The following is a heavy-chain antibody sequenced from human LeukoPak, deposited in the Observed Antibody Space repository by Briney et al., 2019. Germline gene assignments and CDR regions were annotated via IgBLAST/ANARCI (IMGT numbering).Heavy chain of an antibody. CDR3: ARAVSSGWFRLDL. V-gene: IGHV3-74*01. J-gene: IGHJ5*02. Sequence: GGSLRLSCAASGFSFSSYWMHWVRQAPGKGLVWVSRVNDDGGTKSYADFVGGRFTISRDNAKNTLYLQMNYLRDEDPAVYYCARAVSSGWFRLDLWGQGTLVTVSS. CDR2: VNDDGGTK. CDR1: GFSFSSYW. D-gene: IGHD6-19*01.